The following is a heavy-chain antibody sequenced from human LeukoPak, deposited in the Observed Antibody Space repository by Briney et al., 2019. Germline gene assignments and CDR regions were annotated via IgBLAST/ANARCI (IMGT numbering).Heavy chain of an antibody. Sequence: PGGSLRLSCAASGFTFSSYGMHWVRQAPGKGLEWVAFIRLDGSSKYNPDSAKGRFTISRDNSKNTLYLQMDSLRPEDTAAHYCAKDHRVCSGGSCYFSYYYYMDVWGKGTTVTVSS. J-gene: IGHJ6*03. D-gene: IGHD2-15*01. CDR2: IRLDGSSK. CDR1: GFTFSSYG. CDR3: AKDHRVCSGGSCYFSYYYYMDV. V-gene: IGHV3-30*02.